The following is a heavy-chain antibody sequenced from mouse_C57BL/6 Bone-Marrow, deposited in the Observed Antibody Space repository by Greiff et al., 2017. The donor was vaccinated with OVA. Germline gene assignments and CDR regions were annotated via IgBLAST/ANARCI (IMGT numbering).Heavy chain of an antibody. Sequence: EVHLVESGGDLVKPGGSLKLSCAASGFTFSSYGMSWVRQTPDKRLEWVATISSGGSYTYYPDSVKGRFTISRDNAKNTLYLQMSSLKSDDTAMYDCARRITTVVDFDYWGQGTTLTVSS. CDR1: GFTFSSYG. V-gene: IGHV5-6*01. CDR2: ISSGGSYT. D-gene: IGHD1-1*01. CDR3: ARRITTVVDFDY. J-gene: IGHJ2*01.